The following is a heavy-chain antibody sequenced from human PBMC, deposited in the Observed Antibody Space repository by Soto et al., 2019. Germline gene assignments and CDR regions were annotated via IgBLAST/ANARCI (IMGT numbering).Heavy chain of an antibody. CDR1: GFTFSSYG. V-gene: IGHV3-30*18. D-gene: IGHD6-19*01. CDR3: AKDDFGSGWWYFDY. Sequence: PGGSLRLSCAASGFTFSSYGMHWVRQAPGKGLEWVAVISYDGSNKYYADSVKGRFTISRDNSKNTLYLQMNSLRAEDTAVYYCAKDDFGSGWWYFDYWGQGTLVTVSS. CDR2: ISYDGSNK. J-gene: IGHJ4*02.